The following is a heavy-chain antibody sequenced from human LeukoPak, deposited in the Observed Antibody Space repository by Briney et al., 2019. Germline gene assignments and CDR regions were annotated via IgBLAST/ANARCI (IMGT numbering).Heavy chain of an antibody. V-gene: IGHV3-30*04. D-gene: IGHD2-15*01. CDR1: GFTFSSYE. CDR2: ISYDGSNK. CDR3: AGGGGSLNWFDP. Sequence: GGSLRLSCAASGFTFSSYEMNWVRQAPGKGLEWVAVISYDGSNKYYADSVKGRFTISRDNSKNTLYLQMNSLRAEDTAVYYCAGGGGSLNWFDPWGQGTLVTVSS. J-gene: IGHJ5*02.